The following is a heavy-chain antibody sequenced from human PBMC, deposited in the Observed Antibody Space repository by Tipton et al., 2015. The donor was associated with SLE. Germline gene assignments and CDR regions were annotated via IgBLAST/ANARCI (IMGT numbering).Heavy chain of an antibody. D-gene: IGHD4-11*01. Sequence: TLSLTCTVSGGSITSGPYYWSWIRQPAGKGLEWIGHVYASGSTDYNPSLKSRVTISLDMSKNKFSLKLSSVTTADTAVYYCARLDDYSTYWGQGTLVTVSS. CDR3: ARLDDYSTY. J-gene: IGHJ4*02. CDR2: VYASGST. CDR1: GGSITSGPYY. V-gene: IGHV4-61*09.